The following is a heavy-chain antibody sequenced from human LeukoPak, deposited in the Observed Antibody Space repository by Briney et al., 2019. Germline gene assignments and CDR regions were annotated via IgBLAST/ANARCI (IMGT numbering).Heavy chain of an antibody. J-gene: IGHJ4*02. D-gene: IGHD5-12*01. CDR2: ISDRGTT. CDR3: ARDDPYSGYDYDY. Sequence: GGSLRLSCAASGFTFNNYAFNWVRHPPGKGLEWVSGISDRGTTYYADSVKGRFTISRDNAKNSLYLQMNSLRAEDTAFYYCARDDPYSGYDYDYWGRGVLVTVSS. CDR1: GFTFNNYA. V-gene: IGHV3-20*04.